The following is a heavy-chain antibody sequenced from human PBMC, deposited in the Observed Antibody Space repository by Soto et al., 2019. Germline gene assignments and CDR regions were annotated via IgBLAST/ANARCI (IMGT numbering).Heavy chain of an antibody. D-gene: IGHD3-9*01. V-gene: IGHV4-39*01. J-gene: IGHJ4*02. CDR1: GGSISSSSYY. CDR3: ARHPSYYDILTGYFDY. Sequence: QLQLQESGPGLVKPSETLSLTCTVSGGSISSSSYYWGWIRQPPGKGLEWIGSIYYSGSTYYNPSLKSRVTISVDTSKNQFSLKLSSVTAADTAVYYCARHPSYYDILTGYFDYWGQGTLVTVSS. CDR2: IYYSGST.